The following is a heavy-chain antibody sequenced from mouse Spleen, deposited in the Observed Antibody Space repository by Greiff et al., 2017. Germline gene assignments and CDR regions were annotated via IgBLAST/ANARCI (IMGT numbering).Heavy chain of an antibody. J-gene: IGHJ4*01. Sequence: QVQLQQPGTELVKPGASVKLSCKASGYTFTSYWMHWVKQRPGQGLEWIGNINPSNGGTNYNEKFKSKATLTVDKSSSTAYMQLSSLTSEDSAVYYCARGGYYGYDGYDWEDAMDYWGQGTSVTVSS. CDR2: INPSNGGT. V-gene: IGHV1-53*01. CDR1: GYTFTSYW. CDR3: ARGGYYGYDGYDWEDAMDY. D-gene: IGHD2-2*01.